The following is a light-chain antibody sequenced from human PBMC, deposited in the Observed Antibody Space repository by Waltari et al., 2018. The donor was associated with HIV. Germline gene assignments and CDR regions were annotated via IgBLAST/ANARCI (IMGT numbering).Light chain of an antibody. CDR3: QQTNSFPFT. CDR1: QGISTW. Sequence: QMTQSPSSVSAYVGDRVTLTCRATQGISTWLAWYQQKPGKAPKLLISGASNLEPGVPSRFSGSGSGTSFSLTITSLQADDFAVYYCQQTNSFPFTFGQGTRLEIK. CDR2: GAS. V-gene: IGKV1-12*01. J-gene: IGKJ5*01.